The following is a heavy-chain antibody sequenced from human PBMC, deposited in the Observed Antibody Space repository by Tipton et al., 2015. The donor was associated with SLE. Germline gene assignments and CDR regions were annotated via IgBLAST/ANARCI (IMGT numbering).Heavy chain of an antibody. Sequence: QVQLVQSGPEVKPSETLSLTCTVSGGSVLSGTSFWDWIRQPPGKGLEWIGSIYYRGGTHYNPSLKSRVTVSMDTSKNQFSLKPNSVTAADTAVYYCASVDGATGRDSWGQGTLVTVSS. V-gene: IGHV4-39*07. CDR1: GGSVLSGTSF. CDR2: IYYRGGT. CDR3: ASVDGATGRDS. D-gene: IGHD5-12*01. J-gene: IGHJ4*02.